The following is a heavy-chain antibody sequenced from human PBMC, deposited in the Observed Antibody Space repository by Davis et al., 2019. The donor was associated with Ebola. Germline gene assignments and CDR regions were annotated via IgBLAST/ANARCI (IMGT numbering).Heavy chain of an antibody. J-gene: IGHJ6*02. CDR2: INHSGST. CDR3: ARGRAKADV. Sequence: MPGGSLRLSCTVSGGSISSSSYYWSWIRQPPGKGLEWIGEINHSGSTNYNPSLKSRVTISVDTSKNQFSLKLSSVTAADTAVYYCARGRAKADVWGQGTTVTVSS. CDR1: GGSISSSSYY. V-gene: IGHV4-39*07.